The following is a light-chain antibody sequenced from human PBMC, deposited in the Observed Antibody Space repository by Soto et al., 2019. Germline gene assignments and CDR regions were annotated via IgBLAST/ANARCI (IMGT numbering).Light chain of an antibody. CDR1: KXDIGVYDF. V-gene: IGLV2-8*01. CDR3: KSYAGSNTYV. CDR2: EVV. Sequence: QSALTQPPSASGSPGQSVTISCTGTKXDIGVYDFVSWYQHHPGKAPRLIIYEVVQRPSGVPDRFSGSKSGNTASLTVSGLQAADEADYFCKSYAGSNTYVFGSGTKVTVL. J-gene: IGLJ1*01.